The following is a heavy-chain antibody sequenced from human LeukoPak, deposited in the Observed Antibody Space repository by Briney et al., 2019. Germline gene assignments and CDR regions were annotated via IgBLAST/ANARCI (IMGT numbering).Heavy chain of an antibody. Sequence: PGGSLRLSCAASGFTFSTYSMNWVRQAPGKGLEWVSSIATSSDYIYYAGSLKGRFTISRDNAKNSLYLHRNSLRPDDTAVYYCARGRSITILRGVAISDGFDIWGQGTKVTVS. CDR2: IATSSDYI. V-gene: IGHV3-21*06. D-gene: IGHD3-10*01. J-gene: IGHJ3*02. CDR3: ARGRSITILRGVAISDGFDI. CDR1: GFTFSTYS.